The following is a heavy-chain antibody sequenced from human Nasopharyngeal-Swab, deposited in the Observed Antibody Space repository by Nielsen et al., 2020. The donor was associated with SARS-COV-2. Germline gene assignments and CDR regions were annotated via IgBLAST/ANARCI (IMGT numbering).Heavy chain of an antibody. CDR2: IKEDGSQK. D-gene: IGHD1-26*01. Sequence: GGSLRLSCAVSGFTFSTFWMTWVRQAPGKGLEWVANIKEDGSQKYYLDSVKGRFTISRDNAKNSLYLQMNSLRAGDTAIYFCARAVAGATDYWGQGTLVTVSS. CDR3: ARAVAGATDY. CDR1: GFTFSTFW. J-gene: IGHJ4*02. V-gene: IGHV3-7*03.